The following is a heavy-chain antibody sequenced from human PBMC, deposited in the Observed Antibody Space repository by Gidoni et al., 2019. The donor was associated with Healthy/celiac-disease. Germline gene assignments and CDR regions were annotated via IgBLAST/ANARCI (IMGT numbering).Heavy chain of an antibody. J-gene: IGHJ3*02. V-gene: IGHV3-33*01. D-gene: IGHD1-26*01. Sequence: QVQPVESGGGVVQPGRSLRFPCAASGFTFSGYGMHWVRQAPGKGLEWVAFIWYDGSNKYYADSVKGRFTISRDNSKNTLYLQMNSLRAEDTAVYYCARDGATTTAFDIWGQGTMVTVSS. CDR1: GFTFSGYG. CDR3: ARDGATTTAFDI. CDR2: IWYDGSNK.